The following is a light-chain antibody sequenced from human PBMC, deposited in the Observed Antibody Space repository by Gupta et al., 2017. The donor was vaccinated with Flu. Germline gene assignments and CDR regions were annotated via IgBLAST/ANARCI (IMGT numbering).Light chain of an antibody. Sequence: EIVLTQSPGTLSLSPGERVTLSCRASQSVGRSYLAWFQQKRGQPPRLLIYGAYSRAVGVPGRFSGSGAGTDFTLTSGRQEAEDFEGYYSQHYGHYPFGQATRLEIK. J-gene: IGKJ5*01. CDR1: QSVGRSY. CDR2: GAY. V-gene: IGKV3-20*01. CDR3: QHYGHYP.